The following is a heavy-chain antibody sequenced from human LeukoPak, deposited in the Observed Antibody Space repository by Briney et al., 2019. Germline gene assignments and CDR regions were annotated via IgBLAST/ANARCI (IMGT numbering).Heavy chain of an antibody. J-gene: IGHJ4*02. CDR2: IYSGGST. V-gene: IGHV3-66*02. Sequence: QPGGSLRLSCAASGFTFSSYAMSWVRQAPGKGLEWVSVIYSGGSTYYADSVKGRFTISRDNSKNTLYLQMNGLRPDDTAVYYCARVPPSAWPLGFDYWGQGTLVTVSS. D-gene: IGHD3-10*01. CDR3: ARVPPSAWPLGFDY. CDR1: GFTFSSYA.